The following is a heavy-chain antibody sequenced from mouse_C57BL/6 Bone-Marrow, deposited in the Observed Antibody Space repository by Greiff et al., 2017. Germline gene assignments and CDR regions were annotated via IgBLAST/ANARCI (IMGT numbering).Heavy chain of an antibody. Sequence: QVQLKQSGAELVRPGTSVKMSCKASGYTFTNYGIGWAKQRPGHGLEWIGDIYPGGGYTNYNEKFKGKATLTADKSSSTAYMQFSSLTSEDSAIYYCARSGDWPLFDYWGQGTTLTVSS. D-gene: IGHD3-3*01. J-gene: IGHJ2*01. CDR2: IYPGGGYT. V-gene: IGHV1-63*01. CDR3: ARSGDWPLFDY. CDR1: GYTFTNYG.